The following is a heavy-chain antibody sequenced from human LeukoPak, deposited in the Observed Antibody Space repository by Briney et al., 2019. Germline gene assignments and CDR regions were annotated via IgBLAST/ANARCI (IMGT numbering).Heavy chain of an antibody. J-gene: IGHJ3*02. V-gene: IGHV4-30-4*01. D-gene: IGHD4-23*01. CDR2: IYYSGST. CDR1: NGSISSSSYY. Sequence: SETLSLTCTVSNGSISSSSYYWGWIRQPPGKGLEWIGYIYYSGSTYYNPSLKSRVTISVDTSKNQFSLKLSSVTAADTAVYYCAIQLSHDYGGNSELADAFDIWGQGTMVTVSS. CDR3: AIQLSHDYGGNSELADAFDI.